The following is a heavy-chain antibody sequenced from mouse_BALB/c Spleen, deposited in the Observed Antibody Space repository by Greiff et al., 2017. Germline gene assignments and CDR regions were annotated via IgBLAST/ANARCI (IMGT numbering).Heavy chain of an antibody. CDR1: GFTFTDYY. Sequence: DVKLVESGGGLVQPGGSLRLSCATSGFTFTDYYMSWVRQPPGKALEWLGFIRNKANGYTTEYSASVKGRFTISRDNSQSILYLQMNTLRAEDSATYYCARIYSSYYYAMDYWGQGTSVTVSS. CDR3: ARIYSSYYYAMDY. V-gene: IGHV7-3*02. J-gene: IGHJ4*01. CDR2: IRNKANGYTT. D-gene: IGHD2-1*01.